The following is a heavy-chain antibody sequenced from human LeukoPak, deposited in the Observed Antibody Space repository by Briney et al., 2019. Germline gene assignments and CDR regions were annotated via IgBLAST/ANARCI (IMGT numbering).Heavy chain of an antibody. CDR3: ARGGASSRYFDY. Sequence: SETLSLTCTVSGGSISSYYWSWIRQPPGKGLEWIGYIYYSGSTNYNPSLKSRVTISVDTSKNQLSLKLSSVTAADTAVYYCARGGASSRYFDYRGQGTLVTVSS. J-gene: IGHJ4*02. D-gene: IGHD6-6*01. CDR1: GGSISSYY. CDR2: IYYSGST. V-gene: IGHV4-59*01.